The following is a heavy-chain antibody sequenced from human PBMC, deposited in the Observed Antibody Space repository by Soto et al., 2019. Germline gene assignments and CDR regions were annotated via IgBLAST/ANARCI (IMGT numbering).Heavy chain of an antibody. CDR3: ASSSGSGYRAFDY. D-gene: IGHD3-10*01. V-gene: IGHV1-69*02. CDR2: INPILRMS. J-gene: IGHJ4*02. CDR1: GDTFSFYS. Sequence: QVQLVQSGAEVKKPGSSVKVSCKASGDTFSFYSINWVRQAHGLGLEWMGRINPILRMSNYAQRFQGRVTMTADKSTSTAYMELSSLRSEDTAMYYCASSSGSGYRAFDYWGQGALVTVSS.